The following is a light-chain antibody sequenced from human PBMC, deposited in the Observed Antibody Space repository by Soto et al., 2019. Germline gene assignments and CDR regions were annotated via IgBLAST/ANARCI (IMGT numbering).Light chain of an antibody. J-gene: IGKJ4*01. Sequence: DIQLTQSPSFLSASVGDRVTITCRASQGISSYLAWYQQKPGKAPKVLIYSASTLQSGVPSRFSGSGSGTEFTLTISSLQPEDFATYYCQQHSSYPVTFGGGTKVEIK. CDR3: QQHSSYPVT. CDR1: QGISSY. CDR2: SAS. V-gene: IGKV1-9*01.